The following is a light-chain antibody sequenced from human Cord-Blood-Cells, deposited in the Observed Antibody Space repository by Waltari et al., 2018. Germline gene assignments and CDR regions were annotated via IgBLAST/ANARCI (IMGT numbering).Light chain of an antibody. V-gene: IGLV2-14*01. CDR3: SSYTSSSTWV. CDR1: SSDVGGYNY. J-gene: IGLJ3*02. CDR2: DVS. Sequence: QSALTQPASVSGSPGQSLTISCTGTSSDVGGYNYVPWYQQPPGKAPKLMIYDVSKRPSGVSNRFSGSKSGNTASLTISGLQAEDEADYYCSSYTSSSTWVFGGGTKLTVL.